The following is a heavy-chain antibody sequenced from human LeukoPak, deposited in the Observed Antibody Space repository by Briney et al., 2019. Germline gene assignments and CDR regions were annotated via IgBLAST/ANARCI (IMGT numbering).Heavy chain of an antibody. V-gene: IGHV1-69*05. D-gene: IGHD2-2*02. CDR1: GGTFSSYA. CDR2: IIPIFGTA. J-gene: IGHJ4*02. Sequence: SVKVSCKASGGTFSSYAISWVRQAPGQGLEWMGVIIPIFGTANYAQKFQGRVTITTDESTSTAYMELSSLRSEDTAVYYCARDGERYCSSTSCYTYFDYWGQGTLVTVSS. CDR3: ARDGERYCSSTSCYTYFDY.